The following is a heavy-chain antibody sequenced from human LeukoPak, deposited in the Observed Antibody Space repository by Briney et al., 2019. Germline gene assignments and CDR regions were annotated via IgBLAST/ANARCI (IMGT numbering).Heavy chain of an antibody. CDR3: ARVWYHDILTGYSPFDY. D-gene: IGHD3-9*01. J-gene: IGHJ4*02. V-gene: IGHV3-74*01. CDR1: GFTFSSYW. CDR2: INSDGSST. Sequence: PGRSLRLSCAASGFTFSSYWMHWVRQAPGKGLVWVSRINSDGSSTSYADSVKGRFTISRDNAKNTLYLQMNSLRAEDTAVYYCARVWYHDILTGYSPFDYWGQGTLVTVSS.